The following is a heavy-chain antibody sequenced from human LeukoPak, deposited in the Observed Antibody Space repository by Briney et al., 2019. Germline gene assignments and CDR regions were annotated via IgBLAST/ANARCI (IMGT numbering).Heavy chain of an antibody. CDR1: RFTFRDHS. D-gene: IGHD2-15*01. J-gene: IGHJ4*02. CDR2: ISSSGSDT. CDR3: ATAPPEYGDGSCPGY. Sequence: GGSLRLSCAASRFTFRDHSMSWIRQPPGKGLEYVSYISSSGSDTYYSDSVKGRSTISRDNAKNSLLLQMDSVRDEDTAVYDCATAPPEYGDGSCPGYWGQGTLVTVSS. V-gene: IGHV3-11*04.